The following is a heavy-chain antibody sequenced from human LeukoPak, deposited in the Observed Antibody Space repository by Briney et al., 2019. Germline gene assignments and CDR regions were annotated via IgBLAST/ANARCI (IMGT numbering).Heavy chain of an antibody. CDR2: ISSSGGNT. CDR1: GFTFSNYT. J-gene: IGHJ4*02. V-gene: IGHV3-64D*09. D-gene: IGHD6-19*01. Sequence: GGSLRLSCSASGFTFSNYTMHWVRQAPGKGLEFASGISSSGGNTYDADSVKGRFTISRDNSNATLYLQMSSLRTEDTALYYCVKDSAPYSNGWGFDYWGQGTLVTVSS. CDR3: VKDSAPYSNGWGFDY.